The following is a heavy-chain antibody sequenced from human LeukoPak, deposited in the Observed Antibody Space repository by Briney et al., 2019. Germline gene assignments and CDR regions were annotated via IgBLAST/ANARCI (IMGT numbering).Heavy chain of an antibody. V-gene: IGHV4-34*01. CDR1: GGSFSGYY. CDR3: ARGYSGFGELLYNFDY. CDR2: INHSGST. J-gene: IGHJ4*02. D-gene: IGHD3-10*01. Sequence: SETLSLTCAVYGGSFSGYYWSWIRQPPGKGLEWIGEINHSGSTNYNPSLKSRVTISVDTSKNQFSLKLSSVTAADTAVYYCARGYSGFGELLYNFDYWGQGTLVTVSS.